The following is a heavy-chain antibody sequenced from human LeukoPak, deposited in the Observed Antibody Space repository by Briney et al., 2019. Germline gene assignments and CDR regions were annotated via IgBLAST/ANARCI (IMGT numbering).Heavy chain of an antibody. J-gene: IGHJ3*01. V-gene: IGHV3-23*01. CDR2: ITSNGGNT. D-gene: IGHD4-17*01. Sequence: PGGSLRLSCAASAFSFSKFALNWVRQAPGKGLEWVSAITSNGGNTLYADAVKGRFTVSRDNSKNTLYLQMNSLTPEDTAMHYCAKDPKGDYIAAVDFWGEGTMVTVSS. CDR1: AFSFSKFA. CDR3: AKDPKGDYIAAVDF.